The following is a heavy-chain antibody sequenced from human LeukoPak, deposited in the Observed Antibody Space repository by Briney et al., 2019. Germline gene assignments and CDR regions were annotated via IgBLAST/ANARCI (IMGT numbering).Heavy chain of an antibody. CDR1: GFTFSSYA. J-gene: IGHJ4*02. Sequence: GGSLRLSCPASGFTFSSYAMSCVRPAAGKGREWVSAISGSGGSTYYADSVKGRFTISRDNSKNTLYLQMNSLRAEDTAVYYCAKRGYNWNDENYWGQGTLVTASS. CDR3: AKRGYNWNDENY. V-gene: IGHV3-23*01. CDR2: ISGSGGST. D-gene: IGHD1-20*01.